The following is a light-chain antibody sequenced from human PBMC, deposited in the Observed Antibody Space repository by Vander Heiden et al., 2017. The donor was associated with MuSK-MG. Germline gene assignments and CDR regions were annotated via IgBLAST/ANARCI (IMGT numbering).Light chain of an antibody. J-gene: IGKJ1*01. V-gene: IGKV4-1*01. CDR1: QSLLYSSTNKNY. CDR3: QQDDYTFRT. Sequence: DIVMTQSPDSLAVSLGERATINCKSSQSLLYSSTNKNYLAWYQQKPGQPPKLLIYWASTRESGVPDRFSGSGSGTDFTLTISSLQAEDVAIYYCQQDDYTFRTFGQGTKVEIK. CDR2: WAS.